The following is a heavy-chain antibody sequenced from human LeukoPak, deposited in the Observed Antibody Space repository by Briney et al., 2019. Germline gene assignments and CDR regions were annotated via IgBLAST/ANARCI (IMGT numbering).Heavy chain of an antibody. CDR2: IYSGGST. D-gene: IGHD3-22*01. CDR3: AREGSGGYYPFDY. Sequence: GGSLRLSCAASGFTVSSNYMSWVRQAPGKGLEWVSVIYSGGSTYYADSVKGRFTISRDNSKNTLYLQMNSLRAEDTAVYYCAREGSGGYYPFDYWGQGTLVTVSS. V-gene: IGHV3-66*01. CDR1: GFTVSSNY. J-gene: IGHJ4*02.